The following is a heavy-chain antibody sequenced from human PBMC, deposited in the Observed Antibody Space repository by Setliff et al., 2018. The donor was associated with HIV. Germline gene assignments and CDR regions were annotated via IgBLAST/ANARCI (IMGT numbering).Heavy chain of an antibody. V-gene: IGHV3-7*01. CDR2: IKKDGSEK. J-gene: IGHJ3*02. CDR1: GFTFSTYW. Sequence: GSLRLSCAASGFTFSTYWMSWVRQAPGKGLEWVANIKKDGSEKFYVDSVKGRFTISRDNAKNSLSLQMNSLRAEDTAVYYCARYAGGYPLNDVFDIWGQGTMVTVSS. CDR3: ARYAGGYPLNDVFDI. D-gene: IGHD3-22*01.